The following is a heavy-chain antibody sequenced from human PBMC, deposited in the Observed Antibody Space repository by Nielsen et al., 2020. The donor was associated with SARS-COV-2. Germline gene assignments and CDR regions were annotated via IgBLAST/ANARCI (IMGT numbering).Heavy chain of an antibody. J-gene: IGHJ5*02. V-gene: IGHV4-34*01. CDR2: INHSGST. CDR3: ARGFKEYYYDSSGYYTGNWFDP. Sequence: WIRQPPGKGLEWIGEINHSGSTIYNPSLKSRVTISVDTSKNQFSLKLSSVTAADTAVYYCARGFKEYYYDSSGYYTGNWFDPWGQGTLVTVSS. D-gene: IGHD3-22*01.